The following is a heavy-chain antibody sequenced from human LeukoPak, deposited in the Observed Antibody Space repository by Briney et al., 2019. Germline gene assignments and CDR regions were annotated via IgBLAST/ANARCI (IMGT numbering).Heavy chain of an antibody. J-gene: IGHJ5*01. Sequence: PGGSLRLSCEASGFSFSSFWMHWVRQAPGEGLVWVTRLNEDGGITNYADFAKGRFTISRDNARNTLYLQMNSLSADDTAVYYCARGFELITFGGAIGKLNWFDSWGQGTLVTVSS. D-gene: IGHD3-16*02. V-gene: IGHV3-74*01. CDR2: LNEDGGIT. CDR3: ARGFELITFGGAIGKLNWFDS. CDR1: GFSFSSFW.